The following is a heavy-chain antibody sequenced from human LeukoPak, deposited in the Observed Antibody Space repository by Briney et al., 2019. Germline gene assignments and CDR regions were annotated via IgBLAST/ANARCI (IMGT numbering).Heavy chain of an antibody. V-gene: IGHV3-7*03. J-gene: IGHJ4*02. Sequence: PGGSLRLSCTASGFTFRNYWMSWARQAPGKGLEWVANIKQDGSEKYYVDSVKGRFTIFRDNAKNSLFLQMNSLRVEDTGVYYCARDGLTLKNGWHKSTWGQGNLVTVSS. CDR1: GFTFRNYW. D-gene: IGHD6-19*01. CDR2: IKQDGSEK. CDR3: ARDGLTLKNGWHKST.